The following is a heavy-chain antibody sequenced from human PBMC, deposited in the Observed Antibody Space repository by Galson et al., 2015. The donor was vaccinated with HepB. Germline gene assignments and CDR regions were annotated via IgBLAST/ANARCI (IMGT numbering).Heavy chain of an antibody. CDR2: IYSGGST. Sequence: SLRLSCAASGFTVSSNYMSWVRQAPGKGLEWVSVIYSGGSTYYADSVKGRFTISRDNSKNTLYLQMNSLRAEDTAVYYCARDRVGVDTAMVTGYYYYGMDVWGQGTTVTVSS. CDR1: GFTVSSNY. CDR3: ARDRVGVDTAMVTGYYYYGMDV. J-gene: IGHJ6*02. D-gene: IGHD5-18*01. V-gene: IGHV3-53*01.